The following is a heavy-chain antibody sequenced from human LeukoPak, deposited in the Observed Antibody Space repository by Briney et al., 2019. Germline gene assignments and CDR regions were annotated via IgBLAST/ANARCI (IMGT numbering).Heavy chain of an antibody. CDR1: GFTFSSYW. CDR2: INSDGSST. Sequence: GGSLRLSCAASGFTFSSYWMHWVRQAPGKGLVWVSGINSDGSSTSYADSVKGRFTISGDNAKNTLYLQMNSRRGEDTAVYHCARERSGSFDYWGQGTLVTVSS. J-gene: IGHJ4*02. CDR3: ARERSGSFDY. D-gene: IGHD3-10*01. V-gene: IGHV3-74*01.